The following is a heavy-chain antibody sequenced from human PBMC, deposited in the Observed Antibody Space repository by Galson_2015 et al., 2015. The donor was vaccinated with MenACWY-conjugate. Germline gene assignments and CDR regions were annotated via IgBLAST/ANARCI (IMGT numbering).Heavy chain of an antibody. Sequence: SVKVSCKASGGTFSSYAISWVRQAPGQGLEWMGGIIPIFGTANYAQKFQGRVTITADKSTSTAYMELSSLRSEDTAVYYCARETSQLRFLEWLSGSGGDAFDIWGQGTMVTVSS. CDR3: ARETSQLRFLEWLSGSGGDAFDI. J-gene: IGHJ3*02. D-gene: IGHD3-3*01. CDR2: IIPIFGTA. V-gene: IGHV1-69*06. CDR1: GGTFSSYA.